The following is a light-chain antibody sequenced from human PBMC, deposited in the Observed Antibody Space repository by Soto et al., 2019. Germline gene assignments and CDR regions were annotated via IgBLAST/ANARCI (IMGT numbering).Light chain of an antibody. CDR3: QQYNNWPPYT. V-gene: IGKV3-15*01. J-gene: IGKJ2*01. CDR2: DAS. CDR1: QDISSN. Sequence: EIVMTQSPATLSVTPGERATLSCRSSQDISSNLAWYQQKPGQAPRLLIYDASTRATGIPARFSGSGSEKEFTLTISSLQSEDFAVYYCQQYNNWPPYTFGQGTKVDIK.